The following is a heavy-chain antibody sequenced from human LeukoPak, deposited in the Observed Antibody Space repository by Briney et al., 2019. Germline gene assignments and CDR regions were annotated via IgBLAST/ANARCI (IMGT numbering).Heavy chain of an antibody. CDR3: ARYSDSSGYYDAFDI. CDR2: MNPNSGNT. CDR1: GYTFTSYD. J-gene: IGHJ3*02. D-gene: IGHD3-22*01. Sequence: ASVKVSCKASGYTFTSYDINWVRQATGQGLEWMGWMNPNSGNTGYAQKLQGRVTMTTDTSTSTAYMELRSLRSDDTAVYYCARYSDSSGYYDAFDIWGQGTMVTVSS. V-gene: IGHV1-8*01.